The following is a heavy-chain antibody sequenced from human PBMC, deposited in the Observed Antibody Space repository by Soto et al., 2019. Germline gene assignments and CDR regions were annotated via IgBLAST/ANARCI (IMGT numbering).Heavy chain of an antibody. J-gene: IGHJ6*02. CDR3: ARELSYGMDV. V-gene: IGHV4-59*11. CDR2: IYFSGST. CDR1: GASINSHY. Sequence: QVQLQESGPGLVKPSETLSLTCTVSGASINSHYWTWIRQPPGKGLEWIGSIYFSGSTNYNPSLKGRVSISVDRAKRQFSLNLTSVTAADTAMYYCARELSYGMDVWGQGTTVIVSS.